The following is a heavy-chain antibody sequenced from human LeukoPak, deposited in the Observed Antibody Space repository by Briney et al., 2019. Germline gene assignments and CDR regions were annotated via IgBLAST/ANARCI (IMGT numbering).Heavy chain of an antibody. CDR3: ARGSNYYDSSGYYYVDNWFDP. CDR1: GGSISSGGYY. CDR2: IYYSGST. V-gene: IGHV4-31*03. D-gene: IGHD3-22*01. Sequence: SETLSLTCTVSGGSISSGGYYWSWIRQHPGKGLEWIGYIYYSGSTYYNPSLKSRVTISVDRSKNQFSLKLSSVTAADTAVYYCARGSNYYDSSGYYYVDNWFDPWGQGTLATVSS. J-gene: IGHJ5*02.